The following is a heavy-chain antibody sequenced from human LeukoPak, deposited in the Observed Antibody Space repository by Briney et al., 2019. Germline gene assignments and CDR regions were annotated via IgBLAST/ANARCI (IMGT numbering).Heavy chain of an antibody. CDR3: TRLYHLTGFDP. CDR1: GYTFTGYY. CDR2: INPNSGGT. J-gene: IGHJ5*02. Sequence: ASVKVSCKASGYTFTGYYMHWVRQAPGQGLEWMGWINPNSGGTNYAQKFQGWVTMTRDTSISTAYMELSRLRSDDTAVYYCTRLYHLTGFDPWGQGTLVTVSS. D-gene: IGHD2-8*01. V-gene: IGHV1-2*04.